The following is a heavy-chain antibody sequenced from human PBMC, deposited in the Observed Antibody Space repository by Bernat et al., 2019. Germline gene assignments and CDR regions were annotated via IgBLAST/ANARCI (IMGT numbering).Heavy chain of an antibody. CDR2: ISYDGSNK. CDR3: ARGSVAYCGGDCYLGDY. Sequence: QVQLVESGGGVVQPGRSLRLSCAASGFTFSSYAMHWVRQAPGKGLEWVAVISYDGSNKYYADSVKGRFTISRDNSKNTLYLQMNSLRAEDTAVYYCARGSVAYCGGDCYLGDYWGQGTLVTISS. V-gene: IGHV3-30-3*01. J-gene: IGHJ4*02. D-gene: IGHD2-21*02. CDR1: GFTFSSYA.